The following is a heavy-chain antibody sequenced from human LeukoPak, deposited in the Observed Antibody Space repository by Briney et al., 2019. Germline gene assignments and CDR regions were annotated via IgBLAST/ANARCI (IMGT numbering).Heavy chain of an antibody. Sequence: SQTLSLTCAISGDSVSTNSATWAWLRQSPSRGLEWLGRTYYRSKWSNDYAVSMKSRITINPDTSKNQFSLQLNSVTPEDTAVYYCARLVGASWFDSWGQGTLVTVSS. CDR1: GDSVSTNSAT. D-gene: IGHD1-26*01. CDR3: ARLVGASWFDS. CDR2: TYYRSKWSN. J-gene: IGHJ5*01. V-gene: IGHV6-1*01.